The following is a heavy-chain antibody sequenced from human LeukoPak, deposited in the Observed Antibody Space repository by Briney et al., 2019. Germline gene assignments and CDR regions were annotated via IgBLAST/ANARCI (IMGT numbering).Heavy chain of an antibody. Sequence: SETLSLTCTVSGGSISGYYWSWIRQPPGKGLEWIGEINHSGSTNYNPSLKSRVTISVDTSKNQFSLKLSSVTAADTAVYYCARDIVVVPAAPDAFDIWGQGTMVTVSS. D-gene: IGHD2-2*01. CDR1: GGSISGYY. CDR2: INHSGST. V-gene: IGHV4-34*01. CDR3: ARDIVVVPAAPDAFDI. J-gene: IGHJ3*02.